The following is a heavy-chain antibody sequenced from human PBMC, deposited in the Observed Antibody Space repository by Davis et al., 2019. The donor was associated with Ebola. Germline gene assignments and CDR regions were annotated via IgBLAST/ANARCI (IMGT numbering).Heavy chain of an antibody. J-gene: IGHJ6*02. D-gene: IGHD7-27*01. CDR1: GYSFTSYW. V-gene: IGHV5-51*01. CDR2: IYPGDSDT. Sequence: GESLKISCKGSGYSFTSYWIGWVRQVPGEGLQWMGIIYPGDSDTRYSPSFQGQVTISADKSISTAYLQWSSLRASDTAMYYCARGGPGDSFYYYGMDVWGQGTTVTASS. CDR3: ARGGPGDSFYYYGMDV.